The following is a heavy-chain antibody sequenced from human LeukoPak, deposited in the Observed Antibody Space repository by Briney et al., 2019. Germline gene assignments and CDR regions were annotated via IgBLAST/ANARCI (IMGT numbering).Heavy chain of an antibody. CDR1: GGSFSGYY. Sequence: SETLSLTCAVYGGSFSGYYWSWIRQPPGKGLEWIGEINHSGSTNYNLSLKSRVTISVDTSKNQFSLKLSSVTAADTAVYYCARLAGQFGYYYYYMDVWGKGTTVTISS. CDR3: ARLAGQFGYYYYYMDV. D-gene: IGHD5-24*01. J-gene: IGHJ6*03. CDR2: INHSGST. V-gene: IGHV4-34*01.